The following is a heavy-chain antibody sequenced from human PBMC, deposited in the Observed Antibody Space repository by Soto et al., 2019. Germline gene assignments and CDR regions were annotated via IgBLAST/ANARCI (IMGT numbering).Heavy chain of an antibody. J-gene: IGHJ4*02. Sequence: SVKVSCKASGFTFTSSAVQWVRQARGQRLEWIGWIVVGSGNTNYAQKFQERVTITTDMSTSTAYMELSSLRSEDTAVYYCATSGYSSGWSPRLDYWGQGTLVTVSS. CDR2: IVVGSGNT. CDR3: ATSGYSSGWSPRLDY. CDR1: GFTFTSSA. V-gene: IGHV1-58*01. D-gene: IGHD6-19*01.